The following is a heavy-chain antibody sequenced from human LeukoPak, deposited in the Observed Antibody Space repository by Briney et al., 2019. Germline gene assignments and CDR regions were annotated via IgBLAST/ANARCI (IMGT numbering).Heavy chain of an antibody. Sequence: ASAKVSCKASGGTFSSYAISWVRQAPGQGLEWMGGIIPIFGTANYAQKFQGRVTITTDESTSTAYMELSSLRSEDTAVYYCARYHPPRAFDIWGQGTMVTVSS. CDR2: IIPIFGTA. CDR3: ARYHPPRAFDI. V-gene: IGHV1-69*05. J-gene: IGHJ3*02. CDR1: GGTFSSYA.